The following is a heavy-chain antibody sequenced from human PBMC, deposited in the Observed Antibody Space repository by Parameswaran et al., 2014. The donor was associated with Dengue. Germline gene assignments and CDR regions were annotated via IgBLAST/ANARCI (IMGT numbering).Heavy chain of an antibody. D-gene: IGHD2-2*02. J-gene: IGHJ6*02. V-gene: IGHV3-30-3*01. Sequence: VRQAPGKGLEWVAVISYDGSNKYYADSVKGRFTISRDNSKNTLYLQMNSLRAEDTAVYYCARVTGAVVVPAAISTWYYGMDVWGQGTTVTVSS. CDR3: ARVTGAVVVPAAISTWYYGMDV. CDR2: ISYDGSNK.